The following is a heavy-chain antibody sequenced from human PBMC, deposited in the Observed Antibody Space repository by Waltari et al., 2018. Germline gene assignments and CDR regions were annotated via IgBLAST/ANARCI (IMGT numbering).Heavy chain of an antibody. D-gene: IGHD3-22*01. CDR2: IIPSVGTA. J-gene: IGHJ3*02. V-gene: IGHV1-69*01. Sequence: QVQLVQSGAEVKKPGSSVKVSCKASGGTFSSYAISWVRQAPGQGLEWMGGIIPSVGTANYAQKFQGRVTITADESTSTAYMELSSLRAEDTAVYYCARTGLGIVVVAHDAFDIWGQGTMVTVSS. CDR3: ARTGLGIVVVAHDAFDI. CDR1: GGTFSSYA.